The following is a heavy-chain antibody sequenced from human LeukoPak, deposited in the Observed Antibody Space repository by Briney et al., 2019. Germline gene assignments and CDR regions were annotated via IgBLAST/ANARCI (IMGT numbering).Heavy chain of an antibody. CDR3: ARVCSSSWFCAFDI. V-gene: IGHV4-59*01. CDR2: IRYSGST. Sequence: PGGSLRLSCAASGFTFRSYWMSWVRQAPGKGLEWIGYIRYSGSTNHNPSLKSRVTISVDTSKNQFSLKLSSVTAADTAVYYCARVCSSSWFCAFDIWGQGTMVTVSS. D-gene: IGHD6-13*01. J-gene: IGHJ3*02. CDR1: GFTFRSYW.